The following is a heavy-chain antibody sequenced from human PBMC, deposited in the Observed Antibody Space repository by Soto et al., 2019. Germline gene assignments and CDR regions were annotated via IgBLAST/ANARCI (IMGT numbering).Heavy chain of an antibody. Sequence: SETLSLTCTVSGASISNHYWSWIRQSPGKGLEWIGYVSNTGITSYSRSIQGRVTISVDSSKNRISLSLSSVTAADTAVYYCARDSDSSGYHGNWFDPWGQGTLVTVS. V-gene: IGHV4-59*11. CDR2: VSNTGIT. CDR1: GASISNHY. J-gene: IGHJ5*02. CDR3: ARDSDSSGYHGNWFDP. D-gene: IGHD3-22*01.